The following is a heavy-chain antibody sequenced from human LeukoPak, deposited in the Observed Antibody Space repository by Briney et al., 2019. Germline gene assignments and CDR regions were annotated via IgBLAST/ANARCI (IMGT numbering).Heavy chain of an antibody. CDR1: GDSISSYY. D-gene: IGHD2/OR15-2a*01. V-gene: IGHV4-59*12. CDR2: IYYSGGT. CDR3: ARDLEGTTFIFSD. Sequence: SETLSLTCSVSGDSISSYYWSWIRQPPGKGLEWIGYIYYSGGTYYNPSLKSRVTISVDTSRNQFSLKLSSVTAADTAVYYCARDLEGTTFIFSDWGQGTLVTVSS. J-gene: IGHJ4*02.